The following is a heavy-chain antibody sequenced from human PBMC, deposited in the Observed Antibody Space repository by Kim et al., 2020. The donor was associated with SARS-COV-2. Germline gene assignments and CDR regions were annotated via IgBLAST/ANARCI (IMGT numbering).Heavy chain of an antibody. D-gene: IGHD3-10*01. V-gene: IGHV4-39*01. CDR2: IYYSGST. Sequence: SETLSLTCTVSGGSISSSSYYWGWIRQPPGKGLEWIGSIYYSGSTYYNPSLKSRVTISVDTSKNQFSLKLSSVTAADTAVYYCARSFLWFGELLPTSWVSFYFDDWGQGTLVTVSS. J-gene: IGHJ4*02. CDR1: GGSISSSSYY. CDR3: ARSFLWFGELLPTSWVSFYFDD.